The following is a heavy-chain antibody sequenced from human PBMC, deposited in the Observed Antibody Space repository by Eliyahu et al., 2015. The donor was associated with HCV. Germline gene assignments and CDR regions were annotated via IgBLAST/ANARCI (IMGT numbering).Heavy chain of an antibody. CDR1: GFPFSSYS. D-gene: IGHD1-14*01. CDR2: ISSSSSTI. CDR3: ARLTGYNWFDP. J-gene: IGHJ5*02. Sequence: EVQLVESGGGLVQPGGSLRLSCAASGFPFSSYSMNWVRQAPGKGLEWVSYISSSSSTIYYADSVKGRFTISRDNAKNSLYLQMNSLRAEDTAVYYCARLTGYNWFDPWGQGTLVTVSS. V-gene: IGHV3-48*01.